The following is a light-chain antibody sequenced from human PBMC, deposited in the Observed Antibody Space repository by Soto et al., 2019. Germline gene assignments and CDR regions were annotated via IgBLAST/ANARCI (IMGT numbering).Light chain of an antibody. J-gene: IGKJ2*01. Sequence: EIVLAQSPGTLSLSPGERATLSCRTSQTISNTYLAWYQHKPGQAPRLLIYGASNRATGIPDRFSGSGSGTDFSPTIGRVEPEDFAVYYCQLYVTSPPGYTFGQGTRLETK. CDR3: QLYVTSPPGYT. CDR1: QTISNTY. CDR2: GAS. V-gene: IGKV3-20*01.